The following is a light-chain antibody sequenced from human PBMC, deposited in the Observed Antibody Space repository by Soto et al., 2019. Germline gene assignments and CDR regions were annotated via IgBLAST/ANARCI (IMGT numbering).Light chain of an antibody. Sequence: IQMTQSPSSLSASVGDRVTITCQASQDITTSLSWYQQKPGQAPKILLFDSSNLETGVPSRFSGSGSGTDFTFTISSLQPEDIATYYCQQYDNLPHTFGQGTKVDI. V-gene: IGKV1-33*01. CDR3: QQYDNLPHT. CDR1: QDITTS. J-gene: IGKJ1*01. CDR2: DSS.